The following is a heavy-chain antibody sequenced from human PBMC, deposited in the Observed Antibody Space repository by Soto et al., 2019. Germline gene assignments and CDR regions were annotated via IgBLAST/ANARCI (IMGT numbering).Heavy chain of an antibody. J-gene: IGHJ4*02. CDR1: GFTFTYA. D-gene: IGHD2-21*01. CDR2: ITGGGRT. Sequence: DVQLLESGGGLVQPGGSLRLSCVVSGFTFTYAIIWVRQAPGKGQEWVSGITGGGRTEYAASVKGRFTISRDSSKNTVYLQMNSLRAEDTAMYYCAKDAVYKDGLWLVSDWGQGTLVTVS. CDR3: AKDAVYKDGLWLVSD. V-gene: IGHV3-23*01.